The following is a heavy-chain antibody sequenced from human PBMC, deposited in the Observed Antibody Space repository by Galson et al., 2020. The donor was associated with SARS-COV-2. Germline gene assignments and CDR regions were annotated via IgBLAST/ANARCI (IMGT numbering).Heavy chain of an antibody. D-gene: IGHD6-19*01. CDR1: GFTFNFYA. V-gene: IGHV3-23*01. Sequence: GESLKISCAASGFTFNFYAMNWVRQAPGKGLEWVSVIGGSGGSTFYADSVKGRFTISRDKSKNTLYLQMNSLRAEDTALYYCAKSHGTYSRGGYGGGFYFDNWGQGTLVTVSS. J-gene: IGHJ4*02. CDR2: IGGSGGST. CDR3: AKSHGTYSRGGYGGGFYFDN.